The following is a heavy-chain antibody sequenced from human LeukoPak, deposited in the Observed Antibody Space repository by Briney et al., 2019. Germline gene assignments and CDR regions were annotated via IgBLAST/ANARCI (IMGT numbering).Heavy chain of an antibody. V-gene: IGHV3-21*01. CDR1: GFTFSSYS. D-gene: IGHD2-15*01. Sequence: PGGSLRLSCAASGFTFSSYSMNWVRQASGKGLEWVSSISSSSSYIYYADSVKGRFTISRDNAKNSLYLQMNSLRAEDTAVYYCARDGGGVVVVVAATTGTGMDVWGKGTTVTVSS. J-gene: IGHJ6*04. CDR2: ISSSSSYI. CDR3: ARDGGGVVVVVAATTGTGMDV.